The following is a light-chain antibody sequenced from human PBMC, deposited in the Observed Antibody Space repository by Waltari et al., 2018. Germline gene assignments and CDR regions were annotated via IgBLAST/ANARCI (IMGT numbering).Light chain of an antibody. Sequence: QSVLTQPPSASGTPGQRVSIPCSGTNSNIGTNPLTWFQQIPGTAPKLLIYNNNLRPSGVSDRISASKSGTSASLAISGLQSEDEATYYCAAWDGSLHGPVFGGGTKLTVL. J-gene: IGLJ3*02. CDR2: NNN. CDR3: AAWDGSLHGPV. V-gene: IGLV1-44*01. CDR1: NSNIGTNP.